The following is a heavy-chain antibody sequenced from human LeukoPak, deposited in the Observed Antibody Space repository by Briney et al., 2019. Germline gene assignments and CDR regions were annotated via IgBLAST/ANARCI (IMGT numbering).Heavy chain of an antibody. Sequence: GGSLRLSCAASGNYWMHWVRQAPGKGLVWVSHINSDGSWTSYADSVKGRFTICKDNAKNTVYLQMNSLRAEDTAVYYCVSFYETYWGRGTLVTVSS. D-gene: IGHD2/OR15-2a*01. CDR1: GNYW. CDR2: INSDGSWT. J-gene: IGHJ4*02. V-gene: IGHV3-74*01. CDR3: VSFYETY.